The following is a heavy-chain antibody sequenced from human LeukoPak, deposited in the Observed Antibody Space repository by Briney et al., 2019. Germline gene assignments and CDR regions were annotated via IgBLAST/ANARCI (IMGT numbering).Heavy chain of an antibody. Sequence: GGSLRLSCTASGFTFGDYAMSWVRQAPGKGLEWVAVISYDGSNKYYADSVKGRFTISRDNSKNTLYLQMNSLRAEDTAVYYCARERSSDAFDIWGQGTMVTVSS. CDR2: ISYDGSNK. J-gene: IGHJ3*02. CDR1: GFTFGDYA. CDR3: ARERSSDAFDI. D-gene: IGHD3-10*01. V-gene: IGHV3-30-3*01.